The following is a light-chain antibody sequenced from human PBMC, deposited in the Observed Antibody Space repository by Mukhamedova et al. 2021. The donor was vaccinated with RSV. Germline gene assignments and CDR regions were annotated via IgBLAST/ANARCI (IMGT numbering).Light chain of an antibody. CDR2: KAS. CDR3: QQFNSFPIT. V-gene: IGKV1-5*03. J-gene: IGKJ5*01. Sequence: WYQRRVHGKAPKLLIYKASTLQTGVPSRFSGSGSGTEFTLTISSLQPNDSATYYCQQFNSFPITFGQGTRLEIK.